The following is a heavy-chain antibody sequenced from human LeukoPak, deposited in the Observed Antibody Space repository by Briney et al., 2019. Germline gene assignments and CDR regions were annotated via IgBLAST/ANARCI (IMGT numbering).Heavy chain of an antibody. CDR3: ARGTSFNYYYMDV. CDR2: IYPGDSDT. CDR1: GYSFTSYW. Sequence: GESLKISCKGSGYSFTSYWIGWVRQMPGKGLEWMGIIYPGDSDTRYSPSFQGQATISADKSISTAYLQWSSLKASDTAMYYCARGTSFNYYYMDVWGKGTTVTVSS. J-gene: IGHJ6*03. V-gene: IGHV5-51*01.